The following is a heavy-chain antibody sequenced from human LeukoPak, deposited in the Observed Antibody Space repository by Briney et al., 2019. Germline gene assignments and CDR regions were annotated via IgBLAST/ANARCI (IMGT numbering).Heavy chain of an antibody. CDR3: AKSRSGSANWALQIFDN. CDR1: GFTFSSYA. V-gene: IGHV3-23*01. Sequence: PGGSLRLSCAASGFTFSSYAMCWVRQAPGKGLEWVSAISGSGGSTYYADSVKGRFTISRDNSKNTLYLQMNSLRAEDTAVYFCAKSRSGSANWALQIFDNWGQGTLVTVSS. CDR2: ISGSGGST. D-gene: IGHD1-1*01. J-gene: IGHJ4*02.